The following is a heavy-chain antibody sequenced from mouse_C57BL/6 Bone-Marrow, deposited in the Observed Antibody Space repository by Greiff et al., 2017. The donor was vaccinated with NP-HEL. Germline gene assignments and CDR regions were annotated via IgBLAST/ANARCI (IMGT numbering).Heavy chain of an antibody. CDR2: IDPENGDT. V-gene: IGHV14-4*01. D-gene: IGHD1-1*01. Sequence: DVQLQESGAELVRPGASVKLSCTASGFNIKDDYMHWVKQRPEQGLEWIGWIDPENGDTEYASKFQGKATITADTSSITAYLQLSSLTSEDTAVYYCTTTTGFDVWGTGTTVTVSS. CDR3: TTTTGFDV. J-gene: IGHJ1*03. CDR1: GFNIKDDY.